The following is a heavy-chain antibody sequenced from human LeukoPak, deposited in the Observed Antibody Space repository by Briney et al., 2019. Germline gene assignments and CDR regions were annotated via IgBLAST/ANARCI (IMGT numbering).Heavy chain of an antibody. V-gene: IGHV3-23*01. D-gene: IGHD5-18*01. J-gene: IGHJ5*02. CDR3: AKDSGYSSAYNWFDP. CDR1: GFTFSSYA. CDR2: ISGSGGST. Sequence: GGSLRLSCAASGFTFSSYAMSWVRQAPGKGVEWVSAISGSGGSTYYADSGKGRFTISRDNSKNILYLQMNSLRAEDTAVYYCAKDSGYSSAYNWFDPWGQGTLVTVSS.